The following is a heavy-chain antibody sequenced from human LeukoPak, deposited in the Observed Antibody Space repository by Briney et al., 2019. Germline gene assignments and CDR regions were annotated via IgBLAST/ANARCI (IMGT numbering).Heavy chain of an antibody. CDR3: ARLGIDYDILTGYIPDAFDI. CDR1: GGSISSVVYY. CDR2: IYYSGST. Sequence: SQTLSLTCTVSGGSISSVVYYWSWIRQPPGKGLEWIGYIYYSGSTYYDPSLKSRVMISVDASKNQFSLKLSSVTAADTAVYYCARLGIDYDILTGYIPDAFDIWGQGTMVTVSS. J-gene: IGHJ3*02. V-gene: IGHV4-30-4*01. D-gene: IGHD3-9*01.